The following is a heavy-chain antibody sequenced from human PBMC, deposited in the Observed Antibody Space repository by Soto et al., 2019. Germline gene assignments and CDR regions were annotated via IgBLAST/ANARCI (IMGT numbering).Heavy chain of an antibody. Sequence: SQTLSLTCAISGDGLSSNTAAWNWIRQSPTRGLEWLGRAYYRSKWYIDYEESVKSRVTINPDTSRNQISLQLNSVTPEDTAVYYCARDQSLPGSIVVYDYGMDVWGQVXTVTV. D-gene: IGHD2-21*01. CDR2: AYYRSKWYI. J-gene: IGHJ6*02. V-gene: IGHV6-1*01. CDR1: GDGLSSNTAA. CDR3: ARDQSLPGSIVVYDYGMDV.